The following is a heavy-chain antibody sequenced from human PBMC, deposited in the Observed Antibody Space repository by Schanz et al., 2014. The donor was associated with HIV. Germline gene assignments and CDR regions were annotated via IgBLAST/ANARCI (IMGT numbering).Heavy chain of an antibody. Sequence: QVQLVESGGGVVQPGMSLTLSCAASGFTFSNFGMHWVRQAPGKGLEWVALISYDGSNKYYSDSVKGRFTISRDNSRNTLYLEMNSLRADDTAVYYCAREIDSSSWSFAGYYYGMDVWGRGTTVTVSS. J-gene: IGHJ6*02. D-gene: IGHD6-13*01. CDR2: ISYDGSNK. CDR3: AREIDSSSWSFAGYYYGMDV. V-gene: IGHV3-30*03. CDR1: GFTFSNFG.